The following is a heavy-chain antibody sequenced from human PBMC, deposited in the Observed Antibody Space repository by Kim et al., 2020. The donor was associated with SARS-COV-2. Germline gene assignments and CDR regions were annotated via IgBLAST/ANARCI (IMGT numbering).Heavy chain of an antibody. CDR1: GDSITSSNYY. J-gene: IGHJ4*02. CDR3: ARVRYSGGWHFDY. CDR2: IYYSGTT. Sequence: SETLSLTCTVSGDSITSSNYYWGWIRQPPGKGLQWIGNIYYSGTTYYNPSLKSRVTISLDTSKTQFSLRLSSVTAADTALYYCARVRYSGGWHFDYWGQGILVTVSS. V-gene: IGHV4-39*07. D-gene: IGHD6-19*01.